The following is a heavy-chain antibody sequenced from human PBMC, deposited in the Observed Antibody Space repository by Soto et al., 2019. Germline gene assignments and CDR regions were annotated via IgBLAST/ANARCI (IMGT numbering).Heavy chain of an antibody. CDR1: GGSISSYY. CDR3: ARGWREVVVVPAKPRGYYYYYMDV. CDR2: IYYSGST. J-gene: IGHJ6*03. D-gene: IGHD2-2*01. Sequence: SETLSLTCTVSGGSISSYYWSWIRQPPGKGLEWIGYIYYSGSTNYNPSLKSRVTISVDTSKNQFSLKLSSVTAADTAVYYCARGWREVVVVPAKPRGYYYYYMDVWGKGTTVTVSS. V-gene: IGHV4-59*01.